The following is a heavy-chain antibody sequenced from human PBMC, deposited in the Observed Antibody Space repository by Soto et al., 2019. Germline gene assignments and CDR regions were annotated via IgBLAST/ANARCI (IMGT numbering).Heavy chain of an antibody. CDR1: GFTLSDHK. CDR3: ARLSDY. J-gene: IGHJ4*02. Sequence: EVQLVESGGGLVQPGGSLRLSCAASGFTLSDHKMDWVRQAPGKGLEWVGRTRNKANSYTIEYAASVKGRFTISRDDSKNSLYLQMNSLKTEDTAVYYCARLSDYWGQGTLVTVSS. CDR2: TRNKANSYTI. V-gene: IGHV3-72*01.